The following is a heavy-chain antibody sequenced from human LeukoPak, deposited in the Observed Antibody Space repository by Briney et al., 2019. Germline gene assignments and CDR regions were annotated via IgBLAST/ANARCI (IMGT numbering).Heavy chain of an antibody. CDR3: ASRYYDLEDY. J-gene: IGHJ4*02. CDR2: IIPIFGTA. Sequence: APVKVSCKASGGTFSSYAISWVRQAPGQGLEWMGGIIPIFGTANYAQKFQGRVTITADKSTSTAYMELSSLRSEDTAVYYCASRYYDLEDYWGQGTLATVSS. CDR1: GGTFSSYA. V-gene: IGHV1-69*06. D-gene: IGHD3-22*01.